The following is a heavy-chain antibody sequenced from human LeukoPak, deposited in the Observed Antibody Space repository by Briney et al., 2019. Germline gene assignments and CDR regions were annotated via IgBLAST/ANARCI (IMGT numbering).Heavy chain of an antibody. V-gene: IGHV3-7*03. J-gene: IGHJ4*02. Sequence: GGSLRLCCAASGFTFSSYWMSWVRQAAGKGLEWVANIKQDGSDKYYVGSVKGRFTISRDNAKNSLYLQINSLRAEDTAVYYCARKTVVGSYFDYWGQGTPVTVSS. D-gene: IGHD4-23*01. CDR3: ARKTVVGSYFDY. CDR1: GFTFSSYW. CDR2: IKQDGSDK.